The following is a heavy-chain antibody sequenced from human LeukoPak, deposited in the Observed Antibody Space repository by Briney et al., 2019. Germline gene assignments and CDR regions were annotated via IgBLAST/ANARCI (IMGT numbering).Heavy chain of an antibody. Sequence: GGSLRLSCAASGFTFDDYVMSWVRQAPGKGLEWVSGINWNGGSTGYADSVKGRFTISRDNAKNSLYLQMNSLRAEDTALYYCARVYYDYVWGSYPLDYWGQGTLVTVSS. D-gene: IGHD3-16*02. CDR3: ARVYYDYVWGSYPLDY. CDR1: GFTFDDYV. V-gene: IGHV3-20*04. CDR2: INWNGGST. J-gene: IGHJ4*02.